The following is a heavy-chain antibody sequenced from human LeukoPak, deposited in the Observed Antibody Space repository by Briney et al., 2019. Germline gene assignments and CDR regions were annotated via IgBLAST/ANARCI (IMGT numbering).Heavy chain of an antibody. CDR2: ISGSGGST. V-gene: IGHV3-23*01. Sequence: GGSLRLSCAASGFTFSSYWMHWVRQAPGKGLEWVSAISGSGGSTYYADSVKGRFTISRDNSKNTLYLQMNSLRAEDTAVYYCAKDPRVDSYGYIQGWFDPWGQGTLVTVSS. J-gene: IGHJ5*02. D-gene: IGHD5-18*01. CDR1: GFTFSSYW. CDR3: AKDPRVDSYGYIQGWFDP.